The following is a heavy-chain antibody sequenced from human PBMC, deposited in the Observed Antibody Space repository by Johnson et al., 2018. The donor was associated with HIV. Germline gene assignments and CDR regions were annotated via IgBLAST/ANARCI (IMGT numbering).Heavy chain of an antibody. CDR3: TTVDSSGYHNDAFDI. CDR1: GFTFSSYW. V-gene: IGHV3-74*02. CDR2: INSDGSST. Sequence: VQLVESGGGLVQPGGSLRLSCAASGFTFSSYWMHWVRQAPGKGLVWVSRINSDGSSTSYADSVKGRFTISRDNAKNTLYLQMNSLRAEDTAVYYCTTVDSSGYHNDAFDIWGQGTMVTVSS. J-gene: IGHJ3*02. D-gene: IGHD3-22*01.